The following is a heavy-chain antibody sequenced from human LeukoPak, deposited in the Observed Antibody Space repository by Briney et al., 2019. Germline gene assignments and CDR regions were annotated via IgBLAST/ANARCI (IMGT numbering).Heavy chain of an antibody. V-gene: IGHV3-21*01. D-gene: IGHD6-13*01. CDR1: GFTFSSYS. Sequence: GGSLRLSCAASGFTFSSYSMNWVRQAPGKGLEWVSSISSSSSYIYYADSVKGRFTISRDNAKNSLYLQMNSLRAEDTAVYYCASYSSSFSYYYYMDVWGKGTTVTISS. CDR3: ASYSSSFSYYYYMDV. CDR2: ISSSSSYI. J-gene: IGHJ6*03.